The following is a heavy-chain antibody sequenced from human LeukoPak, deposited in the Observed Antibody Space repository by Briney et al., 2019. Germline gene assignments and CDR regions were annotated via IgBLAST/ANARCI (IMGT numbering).Heavy chain of an antibody. J-gene: IGHJ4*02. CDR1: GFTFSSYW. D-gene: IGHD3-10*01. V-gene: IGHV3-74*01. Sequence: GGSLRLSCAASGFTFSSYWMHWVRQAPGKGLVWVSRINSDGSSTSYADSVKGRFTISRDNAKNTLYLQMNSLRAEDTAVYYCAKDISRSGLYYFDYWGQGTLVTVSS. CDR3: AKDISRSGLYYFDY. CDR2: INSDGSST.